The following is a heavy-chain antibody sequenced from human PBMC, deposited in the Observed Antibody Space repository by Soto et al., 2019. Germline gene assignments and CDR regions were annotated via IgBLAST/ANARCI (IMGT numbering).Heavy chain of an antibody. CDR2: TGATGRTT. CDR3: ATVHNTSRSFDY. Sequence: GGSLRLSCAASGFTFNMYAMTWVRQAPGKGLEWVSTTGATGRTTYYSDSVKGRFTVSRDNSKNTLDLQMSNLRAEDTAVYYCATVHNTSRSFDYWGQGTLVTVSS. J-gene: IGHJ4*02. D-gene: IGHD1-20*01. CDR1: GFTFNMYA. V-gene: IGHV3-23*01.